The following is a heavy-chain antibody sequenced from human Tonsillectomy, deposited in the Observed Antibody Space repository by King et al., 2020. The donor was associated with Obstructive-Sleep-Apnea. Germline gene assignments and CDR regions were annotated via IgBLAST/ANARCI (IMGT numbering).Heavy chain of an antibody. D-gene: IGHD3-10*01. CDR3: ARGLPGKLDGSGTLFDY. Sequence: VQLVESGAEVKKPGSSVKVSCKASGGTFSSYAISWVRQAPGQGLEWMGGIIPILGIANYAQKFQGRVTITADKSTSTAYMELSSLRSEDTAVYYCARGLPGKLDGSGTLFDYWGQGTLVTVSS. CDR1: GGTFSSYA. CDR2: IIPILGIA. J-gene: IGHJ4*02. V-gene: IGHV1-69*10.